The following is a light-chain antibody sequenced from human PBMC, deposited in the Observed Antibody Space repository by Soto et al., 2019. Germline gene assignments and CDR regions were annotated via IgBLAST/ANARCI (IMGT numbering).Light chain of an antibody. CDR2: GAS. J-gene: IGKJ1*01. CDR1: QSVSSSY. CDR3: QQYASSPVT. V-gene: IGKV3-20*01. Sequence: IVLSQSPGTLSLSQGERATISCRVSQSVSSSYLAWYQQKPGQAPRLLIYGASSRATGIPDRFSGSGSGTDFTLTISGLEPEDFAVYYCQQYASSPVTFGQGTKVDI.